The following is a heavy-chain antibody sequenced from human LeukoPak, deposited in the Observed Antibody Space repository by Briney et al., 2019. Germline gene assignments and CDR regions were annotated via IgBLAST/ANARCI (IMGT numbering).Heavy chain of an antibody. V-gene: IGHV3-74*01. Sequence: PGGSLRLSCAASGFTFSSYWMHWVRQAPGKGLVWVSRINSDGSSTSYADSVKGRFTFSRDNAKNTLYLQMNSLRAEDTAVYDCARVGGSGSGTYQPEYFQHWGQGTLVTVSS. D-gene: IGHD3-10*01. CDR2: INSDGSST. CDR1: GFTFSSYW. CDR3: ARVGGSGSGTYQPEYFQH. J-gene: IGHJ1*01.